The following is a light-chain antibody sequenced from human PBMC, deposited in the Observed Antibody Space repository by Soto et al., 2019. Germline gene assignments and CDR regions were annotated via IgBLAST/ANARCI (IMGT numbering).Light chain of an antibody. CDR3: QQYDNLPT. CDR1: QDISNY. V-gene: IGKV1-33*01. Sequence: DIQMTKSPSSLSASVGDRVTITCQASQDISNYLNWYQQKPGKAPKLLIYDASNLEIGVPSRFSGSGSGTDFTFTISSLQPEDIATYYCQQYDNLPTFGGGTKVEIK. J-gene: IGKJ4*01. CDR2: DAS.